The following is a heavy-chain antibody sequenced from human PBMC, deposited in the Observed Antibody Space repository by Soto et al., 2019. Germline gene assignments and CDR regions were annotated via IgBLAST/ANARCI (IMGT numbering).Heavy chain of an antibody. CDR3: AREVPYFTYYYGSGSSNYGMDV. Sequence: SETLSLTCTVSGGSISSYYWSWIRQPPGKGLEWIGYIYYSGSTNYNPSLKSRVTISVDTSKNQFSLKLSSVTAADTAVYYCAREVPYFTYYYGSGSSNYGMDVWGQGTTVTVSS. J-gene: IGHJ6*02. V-gene: IGHV4-59*01. D-gene: IGHD3-10*01. CDR1: GGSISSYY. CDR2: IYYSGST.